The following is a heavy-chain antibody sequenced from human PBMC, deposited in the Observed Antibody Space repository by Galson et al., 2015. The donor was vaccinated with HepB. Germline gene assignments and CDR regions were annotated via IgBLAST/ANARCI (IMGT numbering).Heavy chain of an antibody. J-gene: IGHJ5*02. CDR1: GFSFSTYW. Sequence: SLRLSCAASGFSFSTYWMSWVRQAPGKGLEWVANIKQDGSEKYYVGSVKGRFIISRDNAKNSLYLQMNSLRAEDTAVYYCVSHALTGLGASWGQGTLVTVSS. D-gene: IGHD3-9*01. CDR2: IKQDGSEK. V-gene: IGHV3-7*01. CDR3: VSHALTGLGAS.